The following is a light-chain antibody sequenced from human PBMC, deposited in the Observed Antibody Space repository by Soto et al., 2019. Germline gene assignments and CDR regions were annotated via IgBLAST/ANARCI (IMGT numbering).Light chain of an antibody. CDR3: QQRTNWPPLT. CDR2: DAS. V-gene: IGKV3-11*01. Sequence: EIVLTQSPATLSLSPGERATLSCRASQSVGTYLAWYQQKPGQAPRLFIYDASNRATGIPARFSGSGSVTDFPLTISGLEPEDFAVYYCQQRTNWPPLTFGGGTKVEIK. J-gene: IGKJ4*01. CDR1: QSVGTY.